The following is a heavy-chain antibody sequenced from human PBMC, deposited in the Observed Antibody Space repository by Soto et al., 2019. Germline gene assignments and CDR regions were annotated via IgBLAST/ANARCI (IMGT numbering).Heavy chain of an antibody. CDR3: ARALITMVRGVTSTSLDY. J-gene: IGHJ4*02. CDR2: IIPIFGTA. V-gene: IGHV1-69*12. D-gene: IGHD3-10*01. Sequence: QVQLVQSGAEVKKPGSSVKVSCKASGGTFSSYAISWVRQAPGQGLEWMGGIIPIFGTANYAQKFQGRVTITGDESTSTAYMELSSMRSQDTDVYYCARALITMVRGVTSTSLDYWGQGTLVTVSS. CDR1: GGTFSSYA.